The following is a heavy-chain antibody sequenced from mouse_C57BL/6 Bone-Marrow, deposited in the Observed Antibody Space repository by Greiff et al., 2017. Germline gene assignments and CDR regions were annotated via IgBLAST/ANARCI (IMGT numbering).Heavy chain of an antibody. CDR1: GYTFTSYW. D-gene: IGHD2-2*01. Sequence: QVQLQQPGAELVQPGASVKLSCKASGYTFTSYWLTWVKQRPGQGLEWIGDISPGRGSTNYNEKFKSKATLTVDTSSSPAYMQLSSLTSEDSAVYYCARWGWLPFDYWGQGTTLTVSS. CDR3: ARWGWLPFDY. V-gene: IGHV1-55*01. CDR2: ISPGRGST. J-gene: IGHJ2*01.